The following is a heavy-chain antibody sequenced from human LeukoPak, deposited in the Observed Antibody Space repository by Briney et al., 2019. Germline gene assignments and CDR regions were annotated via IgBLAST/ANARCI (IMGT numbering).Heavy chain of an antibody. D-gene: IGHD2-2*01. Sequence: GGSLRLSCAASGFTFSSYAMSWVRQAPGKGLEWVSAISGSGGSTYYADSVKGRFTISRDNSKNTLYLQMNSLRAEDTAVYYCAKDSQGVVPAAKGLDYWGQGTLVTVSS. CDR2: ISGSGGST. J-gene: IGHJ4*02. CDR3: AKDSQGVVPAAKGLDY. CDR1: GFTFSSYA. V-gene: IGHV3-23*01.